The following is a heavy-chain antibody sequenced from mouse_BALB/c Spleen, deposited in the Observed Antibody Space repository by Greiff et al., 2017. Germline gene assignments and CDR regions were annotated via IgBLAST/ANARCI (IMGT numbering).Heavy chain of an antibody. Sequence: LVKTGASVKISCKASGYSFTGYYMLWVKQSHGKSLEWIGYISCYNGATSYNQKFKGKATFTVDTSSSTAYMQFNSLTSEDSAVYYCERGEGLLRLPSYAMDYWGQGTSVTVSS. CDR1: GYSFTGYY. V-gene: IGHV1S34*01. D-gene: IGHD1-2*01. CDR3: ERGEGLLRLPSYAMDY. CDR2: ISCYNGAT. J-gene: IGHJ4*01.